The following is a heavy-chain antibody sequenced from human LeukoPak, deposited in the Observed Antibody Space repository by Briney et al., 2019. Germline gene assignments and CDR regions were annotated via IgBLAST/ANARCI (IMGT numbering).Heavy chain of an antibody. CDR2: IYYSGST. CDR3: ARAPRYCSSTSCYRDAFDI. CDR1: GGSISSSSYY. D-gene: IGHD2-2*01. V-gene: IGHV4-39*07. J-gene: IGHJ3*02. Sequence: SETLSLTCTVSGGSISSSSYYWGWIRQPPGKGLEWIGSIYYSGSTYYNPSLKSRVTISVDTSKNQFSLKLSSVTAADTAVYYCARAPRYCSSTSCYRDAFDIWGQGTMVTVSS.